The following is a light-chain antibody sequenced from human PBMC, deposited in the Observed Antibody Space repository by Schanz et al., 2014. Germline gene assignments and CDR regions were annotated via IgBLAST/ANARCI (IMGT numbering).Light chain of an antibody. CDR1: GSNIGAGYD. V-gene: IGLV1-40*01. Sequence: QSVLTQPPSVSGAPGQRVTFSCTGSGSNIGAGYDVHWYQQLPGTAPKLLIYTSTNRASGVPDRFSASKSGTSASLAITGLQAEDDADYYCQSYDSSLRSYVFGTGTKVTVL. CDR2: TST. J-gene: IGLJ1*01. CDR3: QSYDSSLRSYV.